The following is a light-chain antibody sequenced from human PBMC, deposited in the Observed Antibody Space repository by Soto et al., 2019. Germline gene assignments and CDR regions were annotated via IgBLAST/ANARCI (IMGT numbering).Light chain of an antibody. CDR1: SSDVGGYNY. J-gene: IGLJ1*01. CDR2: EVT. CDR3: FSYTSSSTYV. V-gene: IGLV2-14*03. Sequence: QSVLAQPASVSGSPGQSTTISCTGTSSDVGGYNYVSWYQQHPGKVPKLILYEVTNRPSGISDRFSGSKSGNTASLTISGLQSDDEADYYCFSYTSSSTYVFGIGTKAPS.